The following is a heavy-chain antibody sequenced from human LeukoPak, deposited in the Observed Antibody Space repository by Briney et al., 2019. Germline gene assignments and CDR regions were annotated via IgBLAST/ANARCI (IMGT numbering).Heavy chain of an antibody. D-gene: IGHD5-18*01. CDR2: ISSSGYST. CDR1: GFTFSDNF. Sequence: PGGSLRLSCAASGFTFSDNFMSWIRQTPGKGLEWISYISSSGYSTYYADPVKGRFTISRDNARNSLYLQMNSLRAEDTAVYYCAREGYSFGGFRSAFDIWGQGTMVTVSS. CDR3: AREGYSFGGFRSAFDI. J-gene: IGHJ3*02. V-gene: IGHV3-11*04.